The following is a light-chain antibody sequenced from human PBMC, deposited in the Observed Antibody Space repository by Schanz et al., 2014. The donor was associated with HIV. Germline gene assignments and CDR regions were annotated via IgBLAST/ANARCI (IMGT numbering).Light chain of an antibody. CDR3: CSFTSSNTLL. J-gene: IGLJ2*01. Sequence: QSALTQPASVSGSPGQSITISCTGTSSDVGGHNYVSWYQQYPGKVPKLIIYDVNNRPSGISDRFSASKSGNTASLTISGLQAEDEADYYCCSFTSSNTLLFGGGTKVTVL. CDR2: DVN. V-gene: IGLV2-14*03. CDR1: SSDVGGHNY.